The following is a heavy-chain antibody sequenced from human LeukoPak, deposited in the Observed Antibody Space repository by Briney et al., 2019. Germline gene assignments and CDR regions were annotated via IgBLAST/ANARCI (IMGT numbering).Heavy chain of an antibody. CDR1: EYTFTGYY. CDR3: ARVRIAVTGSLGY. D-gene: IGHD6-19*01. CDR2: INPNNGDT. Sequence: GASVEVSCKASEYTFTGYYIHWVRQAPGQGLEWMGWINPNNGDTNYAQKFQGRVTMTGGTSISTAYMELRRLRSDDTAIYYCARVRIAVTGSLGYWGQGTLVTVSS. V-gene: IGHV1-2*02. J-gene: IGHJ4*02.